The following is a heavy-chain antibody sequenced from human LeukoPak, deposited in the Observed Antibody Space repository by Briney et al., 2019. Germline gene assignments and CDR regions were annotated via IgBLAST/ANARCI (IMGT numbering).Heavy chain of an antibody. CDR3: ARTSGVSAAGSPYYFDY. D-gene: IGHD6-13*01. V-gene: IGHV1-18*01. J-gene: IGHJ4*02. CDR1: GYTFHNYG. CDR2: ISPYSGNT. Sequence: GASVKVSCTASGYTFHNYGISWVRQAPGQGLEWMGWISPYSGNTDYTERLQGRVTMTTDTSTTTAFLELRSLRSDDTAVYYCARTSGVSAAGSPYYFDYWGQGTLVTVSS.